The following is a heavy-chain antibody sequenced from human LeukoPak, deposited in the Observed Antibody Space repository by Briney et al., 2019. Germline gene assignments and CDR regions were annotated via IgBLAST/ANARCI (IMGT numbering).Heavy chain of an antibody. D-gene: IGHD6-13*01. Sequence: SQTLSLTCTVSGGSISNGIYYWSWIRQPPGKGLEWIGYIYYSGSTNYNPSLKSRDTIPVDTSKNQFSLKLSSVTAADTAVYYCARGDSSWYIDYWGQGTLVTVSS. CDR2: IYYSGST. J-gene: IGHJ4*02. V-gene: IGHV4-61*01. CDR3: ARGDSSWYIDY. CDR1: GGSISNGIYY.